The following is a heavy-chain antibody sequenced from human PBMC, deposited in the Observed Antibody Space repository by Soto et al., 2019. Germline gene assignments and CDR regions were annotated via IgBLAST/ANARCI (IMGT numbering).Heavy chain of an antibody. CDR2: ISGSGGST. CDR3: AKGHRTVTTNFDY. V-gene: IGHV3-23*01. J-gene: IGHJ4*02. D-gene: IGHD4-17*01. Sequence: GGSLRLSCAASGFPFSSYAMSWVRPAPGKGLEWVSAISGSGGSTYYADSVKGRFTISRDNSKNTLYLQMNSLRAEDTAVYYCAKGHRTVTTNFDYWGQGTLVTVSS. CDR1: GFPFSSYA.